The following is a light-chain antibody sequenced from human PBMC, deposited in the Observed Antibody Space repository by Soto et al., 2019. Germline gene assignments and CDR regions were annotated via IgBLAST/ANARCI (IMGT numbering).Light chain of an antibody. Sequence: DIHLTQSPSFLSASVVDRGCITCLASQGISSYLAWYQQKPGKAPELLIYAASTLQSGVPSRFSGSGSGTEFTLTISSLQSEDFATYYCLQHYTYVWTFGQGTKVDI. V-gene: IGKV1-9*01. CDR2: AAS. J-gene: IGKJ1*01. CDR3: LQHYTYVWT. CDR1: QGISSY.